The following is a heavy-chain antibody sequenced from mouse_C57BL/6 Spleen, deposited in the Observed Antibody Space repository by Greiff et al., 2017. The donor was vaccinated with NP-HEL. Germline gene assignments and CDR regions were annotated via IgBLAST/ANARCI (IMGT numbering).Heavy chain of an antibody. D-gene: IGHD1-1*01. V-gene: IGHV1-82*01. CDR3: ARGYYGSSYYLGV. CDR2: IYPGDGDT. CDR1: GYAFSSSW. Sequence: QVQLQQSGPELVKPGASVQISCKASGYAFSSSWMNWVKQRPGKCLEWIGRIYPGDGDTNYNGKFKGKATLTAAISSSTAYMQLSSLTTKDSAVYCCARGYYGSSYYLGVWGTGGTVTVTS. J-gene: IGHJ1*03.